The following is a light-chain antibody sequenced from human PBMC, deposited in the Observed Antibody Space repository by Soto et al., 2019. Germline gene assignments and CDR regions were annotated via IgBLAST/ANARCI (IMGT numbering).Light chain of an antibody. Sequence: EVVLAQSPATLSLSPGERATLSCRASQSVDTSLAWYQQQPGQAPRLLIHDASYRAAGIPARFSASGSGTDFTLTISSLEPEDFAVYYCQQRSDWPRTFGQGTRLEI. CDR3: QQRSDWPRT. CDR1: QSVDTS. V-gene: IGKV3-11*01. J-gene: IGKJ5*01. CDR2: DAS.